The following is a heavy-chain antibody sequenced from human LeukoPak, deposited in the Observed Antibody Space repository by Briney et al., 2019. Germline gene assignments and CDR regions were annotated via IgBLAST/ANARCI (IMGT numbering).Heavy chain of an antibody. CDR2: IYYSGST. Sequence: SETLSLTCTVAGGSISSYYGSWVRQPPGKGLEWMGYIYYSGSTNYNPSLKSRVTISVDTSKNQFSLKLSSVTAADTAVYYCARHQLYRGYYFHYWGQGTLVTVSS. CDR3: ARHQLYRGYYFHY. V-gene: IGHV4-59*08. CDR1: GGSISSYY. D-gene: IGHD1-1*01. J-gene: IGHJ4*02.